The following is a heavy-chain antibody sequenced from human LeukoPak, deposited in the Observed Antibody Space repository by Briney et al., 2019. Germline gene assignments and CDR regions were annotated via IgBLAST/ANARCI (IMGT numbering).Heavy chain of an antibody. J-gene: IGHJ4*02. Sequence: ASVKVSCKASGYTFTSYYMHWVRHAPGQALECMGIINPSGGSTSYAQKFQGGVTMTRETSITTAYMELSSRRSDDTAVYYCARDVGEYCSSTNCYASHYWGQGTLVTVSS. CDR2: INPSGGST. CDR3: ARDVGEYCSSTNCYASHY. D-gene: IGHD2-2*01. CDR1: GYTFTSYY. V-gene: IGHV1-46*01.